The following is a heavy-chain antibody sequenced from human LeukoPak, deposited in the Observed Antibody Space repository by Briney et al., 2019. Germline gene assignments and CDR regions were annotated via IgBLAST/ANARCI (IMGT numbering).Heavy chain of an antibody. CDR2: VYTSGST. V-gene: IGHV4-61*02. CDR1: GGSISSDNYS. Sequence: PSETLSLTCTVSGGSISSDNYSWSWIRQPAGKGLEWIGRVYTSGSTNYNPSLKSRVTISVDTSKKRFSLKLSSVTAADTAVYYCAREKIGYYDGSGRGWFDPWGQGTLVTVSS. J-gene: IGHJ5*02. D-gene: IGHD3-22*01. CDR3: AREKIGYYDGSGRGWFDP.